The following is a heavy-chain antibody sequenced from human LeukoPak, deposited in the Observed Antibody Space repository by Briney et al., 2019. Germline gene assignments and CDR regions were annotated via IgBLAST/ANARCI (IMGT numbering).Heavy chain of an antibody. V-gene: IGHV4-39*01. J-gene: IGHJ5*02. Sequence: PSETLSLTCTVSGGSISSSSYYWGWIRQPPGEGLEWIGSIYYSGSTYYNPSLKSRVTISVDTSKNQFSLKLSSVTAADTAVYYCARRIYCSGGSCYLNWFDPWGQGTLVTVSS. D-gene: IGHD2-15*01. CDR3: ARRIYCSGGSCYLNWFDP. CDR2: IYYSGST. CDR1: GGSISSSSYY.